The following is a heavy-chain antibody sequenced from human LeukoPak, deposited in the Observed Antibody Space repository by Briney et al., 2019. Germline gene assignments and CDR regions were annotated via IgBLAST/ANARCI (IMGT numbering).Heavy chain of an antibody. CDR3: ARVDYGDYVAAVDI. CDR1: GFTFSSYW. D-gene: IGHD4-17*01. CDR2: IKQDGSEK. J-gene: IGHJ3*02. V-gene: IGHV3-7*04. Sequence: GGSLRLSCAASGFTFSSYWMSWVRQAPGKGLEWVANIKQDGSEKYYVDSVKGRFTISRDNAKNSLYLQMNSLRAEDTAVYYCARVDYGDYVAAVDIWGQGTMVTV.